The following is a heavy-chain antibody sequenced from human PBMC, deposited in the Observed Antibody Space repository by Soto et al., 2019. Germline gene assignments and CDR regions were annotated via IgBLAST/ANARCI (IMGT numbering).Heavy chain of an antibody. CDR2: VIPIFHTT. Sequence: QVQLVQSGAEVKKPGSSLKVSCKAPGGSFSNFGIIWVRQAPGQGLEWMGGVIPIFHTTNYAQKFQDRLTITADETTGTVSMELISLISDDTAIYYCARDSGHLALYYNFGLDVWGQGTSITVSS. CDR1: GGSFSNFG. D-gene: IGHD6-25*01. V-gene: IGHV1-69*01. CDR3: ARDSGHLALYYNFGLDV. J-gene: IGHJ6*02.